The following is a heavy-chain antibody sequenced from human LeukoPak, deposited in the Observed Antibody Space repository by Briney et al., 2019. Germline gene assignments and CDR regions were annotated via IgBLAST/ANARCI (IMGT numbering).Heavy chain of an antibody. V-gene: IGHV1-8*01. Sequence: ASVKVSCKASGYTFTSYDIKRVRQATGQGVEWMGWMNPNSGNTGYAQKLQGRVTMTTDTSTSTAYMELRSLRSDDTAVYYCARVLYGSGSYYNLLDYWGQGTLVTVSS. CDR2: MNPNSGNT. CDR1: GYTFTSYD. D-gene: IGHD3-10*01. J-gene: IGHJ4*02. CDR3: ARVLYGSGSYYNLLDY.